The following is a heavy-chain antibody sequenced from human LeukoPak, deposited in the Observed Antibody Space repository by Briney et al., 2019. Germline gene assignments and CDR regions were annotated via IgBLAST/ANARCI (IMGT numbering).Heavy chain of an antibody. CDR3: AGDPPSIVGASSYYFDY. D-gene: IGHD1-26*01. CDR1: GFTFSSYS. V-gene: IGHV3-21*01. CDR2: ISSSSSYI. Sequence: PGGPLRLSCAASGFTFSSYSMNWVRQAPGKGLEWVSSISSSSSYIYYADSVKGRFTISRDNAKNSLYLQMNSLRAEDTAVYYCAGDPPSIVGASSYYFDYWGQGTLVTVSS. J-gene: IGHJ4*02.